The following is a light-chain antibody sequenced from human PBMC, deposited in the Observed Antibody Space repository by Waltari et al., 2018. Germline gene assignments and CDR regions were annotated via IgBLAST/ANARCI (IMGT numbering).Light chain of an antibody. V-gene: IGKV1-9*01. Sequence: DIQLTQSPSFLSASVGDRVTITCRASQAISSYLAWYQQKPGRAPKLLIYAASTLQSGVPSGFSGSGSGTEFTLTISSLQPEYFATYYCQQLDSFPIPFGQGTRLEIK. J-gene: IGKJ5*01. CDR3: QQLDSFPIP. CDR2: AAS. CDR1: QAISSY.